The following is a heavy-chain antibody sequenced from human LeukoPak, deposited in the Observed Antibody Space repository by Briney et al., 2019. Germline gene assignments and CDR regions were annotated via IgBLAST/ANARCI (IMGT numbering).Heavy chain of an antibody. D-gene: IGHD5-12*01. Sequence: PSETLSLTCAVYGGSFSGYYWSWIRQPPGKGLEWIGEINHSGSTNYNSSLGGRITILIDTSKNQFSLTLTSVTAADTAVYYCARQGGGYDWGQGILVTVSS. J-gene: IGHJ4*02. CDR1: GGSFSGYY. V-gene: IGHV4-34*01. CDR3: ARQGGGYD. CDR2: INHSGST.